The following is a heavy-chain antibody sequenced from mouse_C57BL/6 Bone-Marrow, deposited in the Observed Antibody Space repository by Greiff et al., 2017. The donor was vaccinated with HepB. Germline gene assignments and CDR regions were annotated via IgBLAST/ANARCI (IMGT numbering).Heavy chain of an antibody. CDR1: GFNIKDDY. CDR2: IDPENGDT. V-gene: IGHV14-4*01. Sequence: VQLKQSGAELVRPGASVKLSCTASGFNIKDDYMHWVKQRPEQGLEWIGWIDPENGDTEYASKFQGKATITADTSSHTAYLQLSSLTSEDTAVYYCTTFYDYYFDYWGQGTTLTVSS. D-gene: IGHD2-4*01. CDR3: TTFYDYYFDY. J-gene: IGHJ2*01.